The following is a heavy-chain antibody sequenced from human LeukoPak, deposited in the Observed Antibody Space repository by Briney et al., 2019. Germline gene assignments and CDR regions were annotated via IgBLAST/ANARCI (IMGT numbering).Heavy chain of an antibody. CDR2: IYSGDST. V-gene: IGHV3-53*01. CDR3: AREVATGFSCFDY. D-gene: IGHD2-21*02. CDR1: GFTVNNNY. J-gene: IGHJ4*02. Sequence: RGSLSLSCAASGFTVNNNYMNWVRQAPGKGLEWVPLIYSGDSTYYADSVKGRFIISRDNSKNTLYLQMNSLRAEDTAVYYCAREVATGFSCFDYWGQGTLVTVSS.